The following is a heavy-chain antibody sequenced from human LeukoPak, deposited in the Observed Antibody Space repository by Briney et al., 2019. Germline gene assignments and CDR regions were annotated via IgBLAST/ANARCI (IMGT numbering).Heavy chain of an antibody. D-gene: IGHD3-10*01. J-gene: IGHJ5*02. V-gene: IGHV3-11*01. Sequence: GGSLRLSCAASNFVFSDYYMSWVRQAPGKGLQWVSYISRGGDSIYYAGSGRGRFSISRDNAKNSLYLNLNSLSADDTAVYYCAREMDGEYGSGTFYDLWGQGNMVTVSS. CDR3: AREMDGEYGSGTFYDL. CDR1: NFVFSDYY. CDR2: ISRGGDSI.